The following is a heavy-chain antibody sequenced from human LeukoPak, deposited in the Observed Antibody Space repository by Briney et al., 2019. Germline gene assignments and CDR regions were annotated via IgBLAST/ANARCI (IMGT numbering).Heavy chain of an antibody. CDR1: GFTFSSYW. V-gene: IGHV3-7*04. CDR3: ARHNPLWGY. D-gene: IGHD1-14*01. CDR2: IKKDGSEK. Sequence: QPGGSLRLSCAASGFTFSSYWMSWVRQAPGKGVEWVAKIKKDGSEKYYVDSVKGRFTISRDNAKNSLYLQMNSLRAEDTALYYCARHNPLWGYWGQGTLVTVSS. J-gene: IGHJ4*02.